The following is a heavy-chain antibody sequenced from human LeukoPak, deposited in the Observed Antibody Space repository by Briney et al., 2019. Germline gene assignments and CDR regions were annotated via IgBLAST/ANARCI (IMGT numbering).Heavy chain of an antibody. Sequence: PGGSLRLSCAASGFTFSSYTMNWVRQAPGKGLEWVSSISSSSSYIYYADSVKGRFTISRDNAKNSLHLQMNSLRAEDTAVYYCARDGPLRYYYDSSGYYFDYWGQGTLVTVSS. V-gene: IGHV3-21*01. CDR3: ARDGPLRYYYDSSGYYFDY. CDR2: ISSSSSYI. CDR1: GFTFSSYT. D-gene: IGHD3-22*01. J-gene: IGHJ4*02.